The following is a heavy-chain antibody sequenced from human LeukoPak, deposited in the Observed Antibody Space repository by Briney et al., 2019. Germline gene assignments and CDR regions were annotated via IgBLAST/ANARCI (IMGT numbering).Heavy chain of an antibody. D-gene: IGHD1-26*01. J-gene: IGHJ3*02. Sequence: GGSLRLSCAVSGFTLSSYAMSWVRQAPGKGLEWVSAISGSGGSTYYADSLKGRFTISRDNSKNTLYLQMNSLRAEDTALYYCSKVIVGPRVGNEVFDIWGQGTMVTV. V-gene: IGHV3-23*01. CDR1: GFTLSSYA. CDR2: ISGSGGST. CDR3: SKVIVGPRVGNEVFDI.